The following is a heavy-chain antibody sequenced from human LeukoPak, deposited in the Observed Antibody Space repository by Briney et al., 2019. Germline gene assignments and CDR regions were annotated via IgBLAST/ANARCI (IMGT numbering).Heavy chain of an antibody. D-gene: IGHD6-13*01. J-gene: IGHJ4*02. CDR2: ISAYNGNT. Sequence: ASVNVSCKASGYTFTSYGISWVRQAPGQGLEWMGWISAYNGNTNYAQKLQGRVTMTTDTSTSTAYMELRSLRSDDTAVYYCARGDSSSWYGDLDYWGQGTLVTVSS. V-gene: IGHV1-18*01. CDR1: GYTFTSYG. CDR3: ARGDSSSWYGDLDY.